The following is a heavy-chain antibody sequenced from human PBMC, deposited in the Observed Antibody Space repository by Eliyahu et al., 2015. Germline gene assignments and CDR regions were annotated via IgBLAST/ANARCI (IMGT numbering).Heavy chain of an antibody. CDR2: INHSGST. CDR3: ARGPRSRHSYDSSGYYRFSHWFDP. J-gene: IGHJ5*02. V-gene: IGHV4-34*01. Sequence: TCAVYGGSFSGYYWSWIRQPPGKGLEWIGEINHSGSTNYNPSLKSRVTISVDTSKNQFSLKLSSVTAADTAVYYCARGPRSRHSYDSSGYYRFSHWFDPWGQGTLVTVSS. CDR1: GGSFSGYY. D-gene: IGHD3-22*01.